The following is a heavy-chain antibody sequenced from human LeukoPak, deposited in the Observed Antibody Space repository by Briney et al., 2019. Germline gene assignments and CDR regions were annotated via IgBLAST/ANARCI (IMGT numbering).Heavy chain of an antibody. D-gene: IGHD6-13*01. CDR2: IYYSGST. J-gene: IGHJ4*02. Sequence: SETLSLTCTVSGGSISSYYWGWIRQPPGKGLEWIGYIYYSGSTNYNPSLKSRVTISVDTSKNQFSLKLSSVTAADTAVYYCARVIAAAGTNYFDYWGQGTLVTVSS. CDR3: ARVIAAAGTNYFDY. V-gene: IGHV4-59*01. CDR1: GGSISSYY.